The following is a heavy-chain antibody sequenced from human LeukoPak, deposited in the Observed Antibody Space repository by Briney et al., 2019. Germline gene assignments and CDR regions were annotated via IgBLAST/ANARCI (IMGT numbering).Heavy chain of an antibody. J-gene: IGHJ5*02. CDR2: INHSGNT. Sequence: MASETLSLTCAVYGGSFSGYYWSWIRQPPGKGLEWIGEINHSGNTIYNPSLKSRVTISVDTSKNQFSLRLSSVTAADTAVYYCARGLCRSSHYDFWSGYSCPNWFDPWGQGTLVTVSS. CDR1: GGSFSGYY. D-gene: IGHD3-3*01. V-gene: IGHV4-34*01. CDR3: ARGLCRSSHYDFWSGYSCPNWFDP.